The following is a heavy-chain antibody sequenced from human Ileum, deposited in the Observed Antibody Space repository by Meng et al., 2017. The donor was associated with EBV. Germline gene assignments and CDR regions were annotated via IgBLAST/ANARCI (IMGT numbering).Heavy chain of an antibody. J-gene: IGHJ4*02. CDR1: GYTFSNYA. CDR2: INADNGNT. Sequence: QVQSLQSGAEVKKPGASVKLSCKASGYTFSNYAIHWVRQAPGQRPEWMGWINADNGNTKYSQKFQGRVTITRNTPASTVYMDVRSLRSEDTAVYYCARGYSSGWYYFDSWGQGTLVTVSS. D-gene: IGHD6-19*01. V-gene: IGHV1-3*01. CDR3: ARGYSSGWYYFDS.